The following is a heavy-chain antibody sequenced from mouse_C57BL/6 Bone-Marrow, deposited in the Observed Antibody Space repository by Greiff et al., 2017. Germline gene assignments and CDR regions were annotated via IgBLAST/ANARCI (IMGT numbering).Heavy chain of an antibody. J-gene: IGHJ3*01. V-gene: IGHV1-19*01. Sequence: VQLQQSGPVLVKPGASVKMSCKASGYTFTDYYMNWVKQSHGTSLEWIGGIYPCNGGTRYNEKFQGKATLTVDQYSSTAYMELNSLASEDSAVYYCARDTVVGDFAYWGQGTLATVSA. CDR3: ARDTVVGDFAY. D-gene: IGHD1-1*01. CDR2: IYPCNGGT. CDR1: GYTFTDYY.